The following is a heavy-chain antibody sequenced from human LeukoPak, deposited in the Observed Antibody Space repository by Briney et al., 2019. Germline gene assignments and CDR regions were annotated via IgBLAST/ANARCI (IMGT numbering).Heavy chain of an antibody. D-gene: IGHD3-22*01. CDR2: ISSDGSSK. J-gene: IGHJ4*02. Sequence: PGRSLRLSCAASGFTFSSYGMHWVRQAPGKGLEWVAVISSDGSSKYYADSVKGRFTISRDNSKNTLYLQMNSLRAEDTAVYYCAQENYYDSSGYLDYWGQGTLDPVSS. CDR3: AQENYYDSSGYLDY. V-gene: IGHV3-30*18. CDR1: GFTFSSYG.